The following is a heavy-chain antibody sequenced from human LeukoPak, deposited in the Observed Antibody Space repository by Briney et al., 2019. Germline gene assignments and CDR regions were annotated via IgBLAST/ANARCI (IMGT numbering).Heavy chain of an antibody. Sequence: GASVKVSCKASGYSFTSHFMHWVRQAPGQGLEGMGLINPSGGTTSYAQEFQGRVTMTRDTSTSTVYMELSRLRSEDTAVYYCARVSLYYYDSSGQTGAFDIWGQGTMVTVSS. CDR3: ARVSLYYYDSSGQTGAFDI. J-gene: IGHJ3*02. D-gene: IGHD3-22*01. V-gene: IGHV1-46*01. CDR1: GYSFTSHF. CDR2: INPSGGTT.